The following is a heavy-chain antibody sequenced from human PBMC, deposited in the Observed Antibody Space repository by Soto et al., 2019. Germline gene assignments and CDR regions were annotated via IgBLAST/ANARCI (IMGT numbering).Heavy chain of an antibody. Sequence: EVQLLESGGGLVQPGGSLRLSCAASGFTFSSYAMSWVRQAPGKGLEWVSAITGSGGSTYHADSVKGRFTISRDNTKNTLSLEMNCLRAEDTALYYCAKGSAGSRPYYFDYWGQGTLVTVSS. CDR3: AKGSAGSRPYYFDY. CDR1: GFTFSSYA. V-gene: IGHV3-23*01. D-gene: IGHD6-13*01. J-gene: IGHJ4*02. CDR2: ITGSGGST.